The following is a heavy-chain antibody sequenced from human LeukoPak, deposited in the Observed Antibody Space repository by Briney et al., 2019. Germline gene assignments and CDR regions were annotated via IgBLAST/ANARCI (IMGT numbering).Heavy chain of an antibody. J-gene: IGHJ4*02. CDR2: ISAYNGNT. CDR3: ARDSLGVAAAGQDFDY. D-gene: IGHD6-13*01. CDR1: GYTFTGYY. Sequence: GASVKVSCKASGYTFTGYYMHWVRQAPGQGLEWMGWISAYNGNTNYAQKLQGRVTMTTDTSTSTAYMELRSLRSDDTAVYYCARDSLGVAAAGQDFDYWGQGTLVTVSS. V-gene: IGHV1-18*04.